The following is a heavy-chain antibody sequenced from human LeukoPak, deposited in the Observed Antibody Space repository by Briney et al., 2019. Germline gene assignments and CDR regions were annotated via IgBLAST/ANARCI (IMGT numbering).Heavy chain of an antibody. CDR3: ARGEMATIEDAFDI. J-gene: IGHJ3*02. CDR1: GGSISSHY. V-gene: IGHV4-59*11. Sequence: SETLSLTCTVSGGSISSHYWSWIRQSPGKGMEWIGYIYYSGSTNYNPSLKSRVTISVDTSKNQFSLKLSSVTAADTAVYYCARGEMATIEDAFDIWGQGTMVTVSS. D-gene: IGHD5-24*01. CDR2: IYYSGST.